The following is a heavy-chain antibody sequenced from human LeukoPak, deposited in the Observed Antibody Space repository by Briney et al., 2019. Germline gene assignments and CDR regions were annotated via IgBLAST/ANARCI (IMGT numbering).Heavy chain of an antibody. V-gene: IGHV3-30*03. D-gene: IGHD3-10*01. Sequence: GGSLRLSCAASGFTFSSYSMNWVRQAPGKGLEWVAVISYDGSNKYYADSVKGRFTISRDNSKNTLYLQVNSLRAEDTAVYYCARPLRESTMVRGVNYWGQGTLVTVSS. CDR1: GFTFSSYS. CDR3: ARPLRESTMVRGVNY. J-gene: IGHJ4*02. CDR2: ISYDGSNK.